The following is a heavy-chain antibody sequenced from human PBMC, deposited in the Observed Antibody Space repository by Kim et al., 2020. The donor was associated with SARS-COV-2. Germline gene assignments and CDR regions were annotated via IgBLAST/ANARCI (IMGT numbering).Heavy chain of an antibody. CDR3: AKGGGLLWFGGARPELDY. V-gene: IGHV3-23*01. D-gene: IGHD3-10*01. Sequence: GGSLRLSCAASGFTFSSYAMSWVRQAPGKGLEWVSAISGSGGSTYYADSVKGRFTISRDNSKNTLYLQMNSLRAEDTAVYYCAKGGGLLWFGGARPELDYWGQGTLVTVSS. J-gene: IGHJ4*02. CDR1: GFTFSSYA. CDR2: ISGSGGST.